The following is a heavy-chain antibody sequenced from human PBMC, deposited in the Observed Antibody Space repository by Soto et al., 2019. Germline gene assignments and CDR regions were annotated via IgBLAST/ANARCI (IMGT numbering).Heavy chain of an antibody. CDR3: VQSRCGGDCLQSYSSHSYYGLDV. D-gene: IGHD2-21*02. CDR2: IYWDDDK. CDR1: GFSLSTTGVV. J-gene: IGHJ6*02. V-gene: IGHV2-5*02. Sequence: QITLKESGPTLVKPTQTLTLTCSFSGFSLSTTGVVVGWIRQPPGKALEWLALIYWDDDKRYNPSLNSRLTITKDTSKNQVVHAMTNMDPVDTATYYCVQSRCGGDCLQSYSSHSYYGLDVWGQGTTVTVSS.